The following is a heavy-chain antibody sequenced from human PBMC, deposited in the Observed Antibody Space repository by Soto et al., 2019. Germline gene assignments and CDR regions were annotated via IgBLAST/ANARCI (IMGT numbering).Heavy chain of an antibody. D-gene: IGHD7-27*01. Sequence: GGSLRLSCAASGFTFNNYDMHWARQITGKGLEWVSGIGTAGDTYYPGSVEGRFTISRENAKNSLYLHMNSLRAGDTAVYYCARGILGPGDYYSGMDVWGQGTTVTVSS. J-gene: IGHJ6*02. CDR1: GFTFNNYD. V-gene: IGHV3-13*01. CDR2: IGTAGDT. CDR3: ARGILGPGDYYSGMDV.